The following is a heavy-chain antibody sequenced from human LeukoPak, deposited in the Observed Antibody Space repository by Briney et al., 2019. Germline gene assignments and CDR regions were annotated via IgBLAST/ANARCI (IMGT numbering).Heavy chain of an antibody. CDR3: VVVFDY. Sequence: GGSLRLSCAASGFTFSSYIMNWVRQAPGKGLEWVSYISSSSSTIYNADSVKGRFTISRDNAKNSLYLQMNSLRAEDTAVYYCVVVFDYWGQGTLVTVSS. D-gene: IGHD3-22*01. J-gene: IGHJ4*02. V-gene: IGHV3-48*01. CDR2: ISSSSSTI. CDR1: GFTFSSYI.